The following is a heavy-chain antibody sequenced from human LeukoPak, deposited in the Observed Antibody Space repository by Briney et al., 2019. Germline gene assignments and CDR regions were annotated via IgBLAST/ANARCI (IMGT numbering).Heavy chain of an antibody. D-gene: IGHD4-17*01. Sequence: GGSLRLSCTASGFTFGDYAMSWFRQAPGKGLEWVGFIRKEAYGGTTDYATSVQGRFTISRDDSKSIAYLQMDSLKSEDTAVYYCARDSGYGDYAFGMAYYFDYWGQGTLVTVSS. CDR3: ARDSGYGDYAFGMAYYFDY. CDR2: IRKEAYGGTT. J-gene: IGHJ4*02. V-gene: IGHV3-49*03. CDR1: GFTFGDYA.